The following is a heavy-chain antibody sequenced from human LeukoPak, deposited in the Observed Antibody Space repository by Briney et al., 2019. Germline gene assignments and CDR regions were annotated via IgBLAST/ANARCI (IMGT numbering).Heavy chain of an antibody. D-gene: IGHD3-10*01. CDR3: ARGGSATYWCDY. CDR2: IKQDGSEK. CDR1: GFTFSNYW. Sequence: GGSLRLSCAASGFTFSNYWMSWVRQAPGKGLEWVANIKQDGSEKYYVDSVKGRFTISRDNAKNSLYLQMNSLRAEDTAVYYCARGGSATYWCDYWGQGTLVTVSP. J-gene: IGHJ4*02. V-gene: IGHV3-7*04.